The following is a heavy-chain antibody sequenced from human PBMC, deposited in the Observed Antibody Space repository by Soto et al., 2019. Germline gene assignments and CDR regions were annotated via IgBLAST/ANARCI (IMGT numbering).Heavy chain of an antibody. V-gene: IGHV4-59*08. CDR2: IYDSGST. Sequence: SETLSLTCSVSGAAISSYYWSWIRQPPGKGLEWIGYIYDSGSTNYNPSLKSRVTISVDTSKNRFSLKLSYVTAADTAVYYCARLGDTPYIWFDPWGQGTLDTVS. D-gene: IGHD5-18*01. CDR3: ARLGDTPYIWFDP. CDR1: GAAISSYY. J-gene: IGHJ5*02.